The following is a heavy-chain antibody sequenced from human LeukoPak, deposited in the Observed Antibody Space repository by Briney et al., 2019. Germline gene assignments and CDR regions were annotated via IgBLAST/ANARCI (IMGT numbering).Heavy chain of an antibody. CDR3: ARDGSGSYMDV. J-gene: IGHJ6*03. CDR1: GGSISSGGYY. V-gene: IGHV4-30-2*01. D-gene: IGHD1-26*01. Sequence: SQTLSLTCTVSGGSISSGGYYWRWIRQPPGKGLEWIGYIYHSGSTYYNPSLKSRVTISVDRSKNQFSLKLSSVTAADTAVYYCARDGSGSYMDVWGKGTTVTVSS. CDR2: IYHSGST.